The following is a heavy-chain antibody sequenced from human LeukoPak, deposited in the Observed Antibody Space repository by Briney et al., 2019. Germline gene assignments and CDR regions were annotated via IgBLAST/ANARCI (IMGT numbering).Heavy chain of an antibody. J-gene: IGHJ4*02. CDR2: INHSGST. D-gene: IGHD3-3*01. V-gene: IGHV4-34*01. CDR3: ARGRRYDFWSGYSYRQKNFDY. CDR1: GGSFSGYY. Sequence: SETPSLTCAVYGGSFSGYYWSWIRQPPGKGLEWIGEINHSGSTNYNPSLKSRVTISVDTSKNQFSLKLSSVTAADTAVYYCARGRRYDFWSGYSYRQKNFDYWGQGTLVTVSS.